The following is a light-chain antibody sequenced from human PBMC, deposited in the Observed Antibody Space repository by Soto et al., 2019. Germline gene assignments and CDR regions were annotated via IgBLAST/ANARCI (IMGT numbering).Light chain of an antibody. CDR3: QQYNNWPPAT. CDR2: GAS. V-gene: IGKV3-15*01. Sequence: EIVMTQSPATLSLSPGERAALSCRGSQSVRSNLAWYQQKPGQAPRLLIYGASTRATGIPARFSGSGSGTEFTLTISSLQSEDFAVYYCQQYNNWPPATFGQGTKVDIK. J-gene: IGKJ1*01. CDR1: QSVRSN.